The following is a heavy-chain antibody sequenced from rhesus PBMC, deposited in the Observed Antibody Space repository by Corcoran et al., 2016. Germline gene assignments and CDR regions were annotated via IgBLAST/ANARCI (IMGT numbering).Heavy chain of an antibody. Sequence: QVQLQESGPGLVKPSETLSLTCAVSGGSIRDDYYWSWIRQPPGKGLEWIGYIYGSGWGTNYNPSLKNRVTISIDPSKNQFSLKLSSVTAADTAGYYCARDRIGIAAAGPPQYYCDYWGQGVLVTVSS. J-gene: IGHJ4*01. CDR1: GGSIRDDYY. D-gene: IGHD6S26*01. V-gene: IGHV4-106*01. CDR2: IYGSGWGT. CDR3: ARDRIGIAAAGPPQYYCDY.